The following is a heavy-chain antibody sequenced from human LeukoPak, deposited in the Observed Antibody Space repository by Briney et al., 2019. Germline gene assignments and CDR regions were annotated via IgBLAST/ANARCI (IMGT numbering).Heavy chain of an antibody. D-gene: IGHD6-19*01. Sequence: GGSLRLSCAASGFTFSSYAMHWVRQTPGRGLEWVACIHENGGTEYYVDSVRGRFAISRDNTKNSLYLQMNSLRAEDTALYYCAKGDIAVAGNRDYYFDYWGQGTLVTVSS. CDR3: AKGDIAVAGNRDYYFDY. CDR1: GFTFSSYA. CDR2: IHENGGTE. J-gene: IGHJ4*02. V-gene: IGHV3-7*03.